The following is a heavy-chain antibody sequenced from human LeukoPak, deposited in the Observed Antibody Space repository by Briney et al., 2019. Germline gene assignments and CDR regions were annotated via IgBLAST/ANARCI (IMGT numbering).Heavy chain of an antibody. CDR2: ISHRGST. Sequence: SETLSLTCAVYGGSFRGYYWIWIRQPPGKGLEWIGEISHRGSTNYNPSLKSRVTMSVDTSNNQFSLRLSSVTAADTAVYYCASRDNYYDSSGTREAFDNWGQGTLVTVSS. J-gene: IGHJ4*02. V-gene: IGHV4-34*01. D-gene: IGHD3-22*01. CDR3: ASRDNYYDSSGTREAFDN. CDR1: GGSFRGYY.